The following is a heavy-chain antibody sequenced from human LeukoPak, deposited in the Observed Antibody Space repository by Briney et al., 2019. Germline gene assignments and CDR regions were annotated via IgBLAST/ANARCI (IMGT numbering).Heavy chain of an antibody. D-gene: IGHD3-10*01. CDR3: ARDLSGSYSGIWFDS. CDR1: GFTFDDYG. CDR2: INWNGGRT. V-gene: IGHV3-20*04. J-gene: IGHJ5*01. Sequence: GGSLRLSCAASGFTFDDYGMSWVRQASGKGLEWVSGINWNGGRTGYVDSVKGRFTISRDNAKNSLYLQMNSLRDEDTALYYCARDLSGSYSGIWFDSGGQGTLVTVSS.